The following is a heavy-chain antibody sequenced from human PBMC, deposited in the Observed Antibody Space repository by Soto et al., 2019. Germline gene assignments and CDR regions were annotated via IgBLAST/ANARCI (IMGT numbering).Heavy chain of an antibody. V-gene: IGHV4-39*01. CDR3: ARPGNYGSGSYLYYLDY. Sequence: PSETLSLTCSVSGYSISNSRFYWAWIRQPPGEGLEWIGSIYHTGNTYYNPSLKSRVTISVDTSKNQFSLKLSSVTAADTAVYYCARPGNYGSGSYLYYLDYWGQGTLVTVSS. J-gene: IGHJ4*02. CDR1: GYSISNSRFY. CDR2: IYHTGNT. D-gene: IGHD3-10*01.